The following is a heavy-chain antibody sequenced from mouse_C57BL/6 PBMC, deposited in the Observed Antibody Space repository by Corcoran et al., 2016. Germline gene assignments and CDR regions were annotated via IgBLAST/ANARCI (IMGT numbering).Heavy chain of an antibody. V-gene: IGHV1-76*01. J-gene: IGHJ4*01. CDR3: ARSGGYARDY. CDR1: GYTFTDYY. Sequence: QVQLKQYGAELVRPGASVKLSCKASGYTFTDYYINWVKQRPGQGLEWIARIYPGSGNTYYNEKFKGKATLTAEKSSSTAYMQLSSLTSEDSAVYFCARSGGYARDYWGQGTSVTVSS. CDR2: IYPGSGNT. D-gene: IGHD3-1*01.